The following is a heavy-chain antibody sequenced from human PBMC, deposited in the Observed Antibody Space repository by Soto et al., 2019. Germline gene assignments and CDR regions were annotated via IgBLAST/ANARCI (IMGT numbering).Heavy chain of an antibody. CDR1: GGTFSGYA. CDR3: VRVGQQMDFEH. V-gene: IGHV1-69*01. D-gene: IGHD6-13*01. CDR2: FIPFFGSP. J-gene: IGHJ4*02. Sequence: QVQLVQSGAEVKKPGSSVKVSCKASGGTFSGYAISWVRQAPGQRLEWMGAFIPFFGSPNYAQKFQGRLTIAADDSTSTGYMELNSLTSDDTAVYYRVRVGQQMDFEHWGQGTLVTVSS.